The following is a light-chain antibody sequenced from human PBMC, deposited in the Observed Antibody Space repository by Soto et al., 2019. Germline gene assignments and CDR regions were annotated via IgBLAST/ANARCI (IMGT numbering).Light chain of an antibody. CDR2: GAS. J-gene: IGKJ2*01. CDR1: QGISDT. Sequence: IVMTQSPATLSVSPGGRATLSCRASQGISDTLAWYQQKPGQAPRLLIYGASTRATGFPARFSGSGSGTEFTLTISSLQSEDFALYYCHQYNSWPPGTFGQGAKVDIK. V-gene: IGKV3-15*01. CDR3: HQYNSWPPGT.